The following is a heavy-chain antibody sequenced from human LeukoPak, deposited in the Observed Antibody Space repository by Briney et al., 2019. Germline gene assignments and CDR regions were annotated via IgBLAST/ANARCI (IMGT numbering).Heavy chain of an antibody. Sequence: GGSLRLSCAASGFTFSSYAMSWVRQAPGKGLEWVSGISWNSGSIGYADSVKGRFTISRDNAKNSLYLQMNSLRAEDTALYYCAKVSMVAGFFDYWGQGTLVTVSS. V-gene: IGHV3-9*01. J-gene: IGHJ4*02. CDR3: AKVSMVAGFFDY. CDR1: GFTFSSYA. D-gene: IGHD6-19*01. CDR2: ISWNSGSI.